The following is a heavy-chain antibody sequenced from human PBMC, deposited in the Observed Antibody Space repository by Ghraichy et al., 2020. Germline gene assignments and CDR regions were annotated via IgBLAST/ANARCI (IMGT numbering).Heavy chain of an antibody. D-gene: IGHD2-2*01. CDR2: INHSGST. Sequence: SETLSLTCAVYGGSFSGYYWSWIRQPPGKGLEWIGEINHSGSTNYNPSLKSRVTISVDTSKNQFSLKLSSVTAADTAVYYCARARARRPRIVVVPAAKVGWFDPWGQGTLVTVSS. V-gene: IGHV4-34*01. J-gene: IGHJ5*02. CDR1: GGSFSGYY. CDR3: ARARARRPRIVVVPAAKVGWFDP.